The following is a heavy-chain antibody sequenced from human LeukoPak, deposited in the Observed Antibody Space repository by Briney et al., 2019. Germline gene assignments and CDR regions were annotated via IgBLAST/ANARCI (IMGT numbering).Heavy chain of an antibody. Sequence: ASVNVSCKASGGTFSSYAISWVRQAPGQGLEWMGGIIPIFGTANYAQKFQGRVTITTDESTSTAYMELSSLRSEDTAVYYCARVASPYNAFDIWGQGTMVTVSS. CDR2: IIPIFGTA. J-gene: IGHJ3*02. CDR3: ARVASPYNAFDI. V-gene: IGHV1-69*05. CDR1: GGTFSSYA. D-gene: IGHD3-16*01.